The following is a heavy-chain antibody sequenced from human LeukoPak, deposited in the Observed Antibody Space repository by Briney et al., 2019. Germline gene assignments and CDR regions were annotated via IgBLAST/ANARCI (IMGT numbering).Heavy chain of an antibody. J-gene: IGHJ4*02. D-gene: IGHD3-16*01. V-gene: IGHV1-69*13. CDR1: GGTFSSYA. CDR3: ARDGAMITFGGVIYYFDY. Sequence: ASVKVSCKASGGTFSSYAISWVRQAPGQGLEWMGGIIPIFGTANYAQKFQGRVTITADESTSTAYMELSSLRSEDTAVYYCARDGAMITFGGVIYYFDYWGQGTLVTVSS. CDR2: IIPIFGTA.